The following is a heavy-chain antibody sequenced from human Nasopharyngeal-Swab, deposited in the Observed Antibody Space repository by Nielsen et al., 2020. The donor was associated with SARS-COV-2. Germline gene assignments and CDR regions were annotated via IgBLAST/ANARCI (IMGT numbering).Heavy chain of an antibody. D-gene: IGHD2-2*01. CDR2: IIPIFGTA. J-gene: IGHJ5*02. V-gene: IGHV1-69*13. CDR3: ARVRCSSTSCPDNWFDP. Sequence: SVKVSCKASGGTFSSYAIIWVRQAPGQGLEWMGGIIPIFGTANYAQKFQGRVTITADESTSTAYMELSSLRSEDTAVYYCARVRCSSTSCPDNWFDPWGQGTLVTVSS. CDR1: GGTFSSYA.